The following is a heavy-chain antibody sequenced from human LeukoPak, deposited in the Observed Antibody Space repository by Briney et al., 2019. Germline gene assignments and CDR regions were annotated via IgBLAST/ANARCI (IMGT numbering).Heavy chain of an antibody. D-gene: IGHD2-15*01. CDR3: AKDATPYY. J-gene: IGHJ4*02. Sequence: QTGGSLRLSCAASGFTFSNYVMTWVRQAPGKGLEWLSTISGSGDRTFYADSVKGRFTISRDNSKNTVYLQTNRLRAEDSAVYYCAKDATPYYWGQGTLVTVSS. CDR2: ISGSGDRT. V-gene: IGHV3-23*01. CDR1: GFTFSNYV.